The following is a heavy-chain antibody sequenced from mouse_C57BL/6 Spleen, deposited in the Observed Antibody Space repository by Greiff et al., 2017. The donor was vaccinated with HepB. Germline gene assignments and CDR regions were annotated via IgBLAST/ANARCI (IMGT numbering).Heavy chain of an antibody. D-gene: IGHD2-12*01. V-gene: IGHV1-82*01. CDR3: ARGVPYDGFAY. Sequence: VQGVESGPELVKPGASVKISCKASGYAFSSSWMNWVKQRPGKGLEWIGRIYPGDGDTNYNGKFKGKATLTADKSSSTAYMQLSSLTSEDSAVYFCARGVPYDGFAYWGQGTLVTVSA. CDR2: IYPGDGDT. J-gene: IGHJ3*01. CDR1: GYAFSSSW.